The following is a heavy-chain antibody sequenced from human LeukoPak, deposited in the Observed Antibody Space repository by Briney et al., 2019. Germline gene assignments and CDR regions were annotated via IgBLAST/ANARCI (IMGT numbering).Heavy chain of an antibody. Sequence: GGSLRLSCAASGFTFTDYGMTWVRQAPGKGLEWVSSISGSALSTYYADSVKGRFTISRDNAKNSLYLQMNSLRAEDTAVYYCARDRYYYDSSGYYPLDYWGQGTLVTVSS. CDR3: ARDRYYYDSSGYYPLDY. J-gene: IGHJ4*02. D-gene: IGHD3-22*01. CDR2: ISGSALST. V-gene: IGHV3-23*01. CDR1: GFTFTDYG.